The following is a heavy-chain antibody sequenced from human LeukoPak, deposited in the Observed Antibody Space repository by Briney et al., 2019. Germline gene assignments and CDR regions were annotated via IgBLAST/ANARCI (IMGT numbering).Heavy chain of an antibody. V-gene: IGHV4-59*08. D-gene: IGHD3-3*02. CDR3: ARISGHYYYYYGMGV. CDR2: IYYSGST. CDR1: GGSISSYY. Sequence: PSETLSLTCTVSGGSISSYYWSWIRQPPGKGLEWIGYIYYSGSTNYNPSLKSRVTISVDTSKNQFSLKLSSVTAADTAVYYCARISGHYYYYYGMGVWGQGTTVTVSS. J-gene: IGHJ6*02.